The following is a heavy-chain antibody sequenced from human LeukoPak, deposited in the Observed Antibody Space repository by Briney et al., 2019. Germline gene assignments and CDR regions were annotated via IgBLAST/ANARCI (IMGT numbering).Heavy chain of an antibody. D-gene: IGHD2-15*01. J-gene: IGHJ6*03. CDR1: GCTFTGYY. Sequence: GASVKVSCKASGCTFTGYYMHWVRQAPGQGLEWMGWINPNSGGTNYAQKFQGRVTMTRDTSISTAYMELSRLRSDDTAVYYCAREHCSGGSCYYYYMDVWGKGTTVTVSS. CDR3: AREHCSGGSCYYYYMDV. CDR2: INPNSGGT. V-gene: IGHV1-2*02.